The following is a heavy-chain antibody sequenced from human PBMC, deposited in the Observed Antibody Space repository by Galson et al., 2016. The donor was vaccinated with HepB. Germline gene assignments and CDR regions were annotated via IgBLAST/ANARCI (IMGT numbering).Heavy chain of an antibody. J-gene: IGHJ5*02. Sequence: SLRLSCAASGFTFSSYAMSWVRQAPGKGLEWASTISGSGATTYVADSVKGRFTMSRDNSKNTLYLQMNSLRVEDTAIYYCAKGGQWLLRGPGWFDPWGQGTLVSVSS. CDR2: ISGSGATT. D-gene: IGHD6-19*01. CDR3: AKGGQWLLRGPGWFDP. V-gene: IGHV3-23*01. CDR1: GFTFSSYA.